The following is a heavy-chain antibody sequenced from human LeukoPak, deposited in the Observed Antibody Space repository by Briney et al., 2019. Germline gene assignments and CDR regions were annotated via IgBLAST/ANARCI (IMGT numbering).Heavy chain of an antibody. CDR1: GGSISNSSYY. CDR2: IHYSGSN. D-gene: IGHD2-8*02. J-gene: IGHJ5*02. CDR3: ARRDRSGRWFDP. V-gene: IGHV4-39*01. Sequence: SETLSLTCTVSGGSISNSSYYWAWIRQHPGKGLEWIGNIHYSGSNYSNPSLKSRVSMSVDTSKNQFSLKLNSVTATDTAVYYCARRDRSGRWFDPWGQGTLVTVSS.